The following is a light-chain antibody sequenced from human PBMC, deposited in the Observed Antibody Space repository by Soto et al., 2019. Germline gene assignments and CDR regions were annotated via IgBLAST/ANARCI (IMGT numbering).Light chain of an antibody. CDR1: QSVSSSF. CDR3: QQYGRSPYT. CDR2: GAS. J-gene: IGKJ2*01. V-gene: IGKV3-20*01. Sequence: EIVLTQSPGTLSLSPGERATLSCRASQSVSSSFLGWYQQKPGQAPSLLISGASNRATGIPDRFSGSGSGTDFTLTISRLEPEDFAVYYCQQYGRSPYTFGQGTKLEIK.